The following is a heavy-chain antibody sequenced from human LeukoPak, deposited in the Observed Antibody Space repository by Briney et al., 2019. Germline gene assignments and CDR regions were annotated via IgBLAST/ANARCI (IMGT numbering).Heavy chain of an antibody. CDR3: ASNLGYSSTS. D-gene: IGHD6-13*01. CDR2: IYSGGST. CDR1: GFTVSSNY. V-gene: IGHV3-53*01. J-gene: IGHJ5*02. Sequence: PGGPLRLSCAASGFTVSSNYMSWVRQAPGKGLEWVSIIYSGGSTYYADSVKGRVTISRDNSKNTLYLQMNSLRAEDTAVYYCASNLGYSSTSWGQGTLVTVSS.